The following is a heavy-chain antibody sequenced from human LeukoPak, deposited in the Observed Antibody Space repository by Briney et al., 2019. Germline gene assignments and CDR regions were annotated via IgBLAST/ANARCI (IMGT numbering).Heavy chain of an antibody. V-gene: IGHV4-4*08. CDR1: GGSISSYY. Sequence: PSETLSLTCTVSGGSISSYYWSWIRQPLGKGLELIGYIYTSGSTNYNPSLKSRVTISVDTSKNQFSLKLSSVTAADTAVYYCARIYDFWSGYYTGWFDPWGQGTLVAVSS. D-gene: IGHD3-3*01. J-gene: IGHJ5*02. CDR2: IYTSGST. CDR3: ARIYDFWSGYYTGWFDP.